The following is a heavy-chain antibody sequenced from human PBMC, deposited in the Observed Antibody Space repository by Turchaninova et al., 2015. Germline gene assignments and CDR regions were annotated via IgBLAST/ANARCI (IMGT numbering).Heavy chain of an antibody. CDR2: INPSGGGT. J-gene: IGHJ4*01. CDR3: TPGLVAAGSFDY. D-gene: IGHD6-13*01. Sequence: QVQLVQSGAEVKKPGASVKVSCKASGYNFIAYYRHWVRQAPGQGREGMGRINPSGGGTDYGQKFQGRVTMTRDTSISTAYMELSRLRSDDTAVYYCTPGLVAAGSFDYWGQGTLVTVSS. CDR1: GYNFIAYY. V-gene: IGHV1-2*06.